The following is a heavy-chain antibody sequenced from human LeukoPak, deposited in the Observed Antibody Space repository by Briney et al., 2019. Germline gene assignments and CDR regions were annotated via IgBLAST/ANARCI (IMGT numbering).Heavy chain of an antibody. CDR3: ASDWFGEGAAHIRNLFDP. Sequence: GASVKVSCKASGGTFRDFAITWVRQAPGQGLEWMGGIIPLIDTTNYAQKLQGRVTITADEYTNTFYMELTGLRSEDTAVYYCASDWFGEGAAHIRNLFDPWGQGTPVIVSS. J-gene: IGHJ5*02. V-gene: IGHV1-69*13. CDR2: IIPLIDTT. CDR1: GGTFRDFA. D-gene: IGHD3-10*01.